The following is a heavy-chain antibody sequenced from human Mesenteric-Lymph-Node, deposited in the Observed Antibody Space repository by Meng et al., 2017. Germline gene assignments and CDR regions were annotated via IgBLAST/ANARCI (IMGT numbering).Heavy chain of an antibody. CDR2: ISGSGGST. Sequence: GESLKISCAASGFTFSSYAMSWVRQAPGKGLEWVSAISGSGGSTYYADSVKGRFTISRDNSKNTLYLQMNSLRAEDTAVYYCARGGSLDYWGQGTLVTVSS. CDR3: ARGGSLDY. V-gene: IGHV3-23*01. J-gene: IGHJ4*02. D-gene: IGHD1-26*01. CDR1: GFTFSSYA.